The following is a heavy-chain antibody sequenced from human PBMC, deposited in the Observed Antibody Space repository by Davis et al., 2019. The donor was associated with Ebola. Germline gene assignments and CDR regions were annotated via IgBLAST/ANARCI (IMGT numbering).Heavy chain of an antibody. CDR3: ARDGNVYGSGRGYLDR. D-gene: IGHD3-10*01. CDR2: INPKTGGT. Sequence: ASVKVSCKTSGYTFTDYYMHWVRQAPGQGLEWMGWINPKTGGTNYGQKFQGRVTMTRDTSISTVYIELSRLRSDDTAVYHCARDGNVYGSGRGYLDRWGRGTLVTVSS. J-gene: IGHJ2*01. V-gene: IGHV1-2*02. CDR1: GYTFTDYY.